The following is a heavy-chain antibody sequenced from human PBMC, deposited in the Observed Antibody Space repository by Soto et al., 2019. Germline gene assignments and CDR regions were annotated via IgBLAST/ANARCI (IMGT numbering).Heavy chain of an antibody. CDR1: EGPVTTLE. CDR2: IIPIFVPA. D-gene: IGHD6-13*01. CDR3: GRGSSWTKVEY. J-gene: IGHJ4*02. Sequence: QVQLVQSGAEVKKPGSSVKVSCKASEGPVTTLETTCLQRPLGQGLEWMGGIIPIFVPATYSQKFQDRVTITADESTGTGYMELSSLTSEDTAVYFCGRGSSWTKVEYWGQGTLVTVSS. V-gene: IGHV1-69*01.